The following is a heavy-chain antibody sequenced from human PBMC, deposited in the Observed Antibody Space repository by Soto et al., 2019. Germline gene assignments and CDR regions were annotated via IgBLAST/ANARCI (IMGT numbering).Heavy chain of an antibody. V-gene: IGHV3-48*03. CDR3: ARDESRSYSPDY. CDR1: GFTFSSYE. Sequence: EVQLVESGGGLVQPGGSLRLSCAASGFTFSSYEMNWVRQAPGKGLEWVSYISSSGTTVHYADSVKGRFTISRDNAKNSFYLQMNSLRAEDTAIYYCARDESRSYSPDYWGQGTLVTVSS. D-gene: IGHD1-26*01. J-gene: IGHJ4*02. CDR2: ISSSGTTV.